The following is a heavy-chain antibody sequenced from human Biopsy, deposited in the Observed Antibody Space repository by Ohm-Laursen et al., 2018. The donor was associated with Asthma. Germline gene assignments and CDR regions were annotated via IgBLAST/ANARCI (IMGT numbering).Heavy chain of an antibody. D-gene: IGHD4-17*01. CDR1: GYSLTDLS. J-gene: IGHJ4*02. V-gene: IGHV1-24*01. CDR2: HDHEEGGT. CDR3: ASDFPKDYVRYNFQF. Sequence: GDSVKVSCKISGYSLTDLSMHWVRQAPGQGLEWMGGHDHEEGGTANARRFQGRVTMTEDTSTDTAYMELSSLSSDDTAVYYCASDFPKDYVRYNFQFWGQGTLVTVSS.